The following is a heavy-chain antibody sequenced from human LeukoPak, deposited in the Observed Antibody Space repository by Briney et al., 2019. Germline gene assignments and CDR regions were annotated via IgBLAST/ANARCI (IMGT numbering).Heavy chain of an antibody. Sequence: SETLSLTCTVSGGSISSYYWSWIRQPPGKGLEWIGYIYYSGSTNYNPSLKSRVTISVDTSKNQFSLKLSSVTAADTAVYYCAIVPAAITYFQHWGQGTLVTVSS. V-gene: IGHV4-59*08. D-gene: IGHD2-2*01. J-gene: IGHJ1*01. CDR3: AIVPAAITYFQH. CDR2: IYYSGST. CDR1: GGSISSYY.